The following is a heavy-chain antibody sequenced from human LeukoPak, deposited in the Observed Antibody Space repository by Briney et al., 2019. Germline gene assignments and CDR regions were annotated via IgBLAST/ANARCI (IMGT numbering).Heavy chain of an antibody. Sequence: SVKVSCKASGGTFSSYAISWVRQAPGQGLEWMGRIIPILGIANYAQKFQGRVTITADKSTSTAYMELSSLRSEDTAVYYCARDGSSWFPDYYYYGMDVWGQGTTVTVSS. V-gene: IGHV1-69*04. D-gene: IGHD6-13*01. CDR2: IIPILGIA. CDR1: GGTFSSYA. CDR3: ARDGSSWFPDYYYYGMDV. J-gene: IGHJ6*02.